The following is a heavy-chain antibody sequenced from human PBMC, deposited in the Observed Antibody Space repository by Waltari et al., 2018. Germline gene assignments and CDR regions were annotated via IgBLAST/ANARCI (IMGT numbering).Heavy chain of an antibody. CDR1: VGPLSSSSYY. Sequence: QLQLQESGPGLVKPSETLSLTCPVSVGPLSSSSYYWGWIRQPPGQGLAWIGSTYYSGSTYYNPSLKSRVTISVDTSKNQFSLKLSSVTAADTAVYYCARQGGDCSGGSCLDYWGQGTLVTVSS. CDR3: ARQGGDCSGGSCLDY. D-gene: IGHD2-15*01. J-gene: IGHJ4*02. V-gene: IGHV4-39*01. CDR2: TYYSGST.